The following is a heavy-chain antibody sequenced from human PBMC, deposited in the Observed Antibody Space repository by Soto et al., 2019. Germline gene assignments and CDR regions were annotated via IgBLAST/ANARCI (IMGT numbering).Heavy chain of an antibody. CDR1: GYTFTSNA. CDR2: INTGNGNT. J-gene: IGHJ3*01. D-gene: IGHD7-27*01. CDR3: ARYFNWAFDV. Sequence: QVQVVQSGAEVKRPGAAVKVPCKASGYTFTSNAMHWVRQAPGQRLEWMGWINTGNGNTKSSQKFQGRITITRDTSASTASMELSSLTFEDTAVYYCARYFNWAFDVWGQGTVVTVSS. V-gene: IGHV1-3*04.